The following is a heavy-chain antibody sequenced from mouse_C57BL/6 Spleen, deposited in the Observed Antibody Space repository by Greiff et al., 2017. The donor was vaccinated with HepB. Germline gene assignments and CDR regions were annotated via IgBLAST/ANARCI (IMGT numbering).Heavy chain of an antibody. CDR2: ISSGSSTI. V-gene: IGHV5-17*01. CDR3: ARNYDAMDY. CDR1: GFTFSDYG. J-gene: IGHJ4*01. Sequence: EVKLVESGGGLVKPGGSLKLSCAASGFTFSDYGMHWVRQAPEKGLVWVAYISSGSSTIYYADTVKGRFTISRDNAKNTLFLQMTSLRSENTAMYYCARNYDAMDYWGKGTSVTVYS.